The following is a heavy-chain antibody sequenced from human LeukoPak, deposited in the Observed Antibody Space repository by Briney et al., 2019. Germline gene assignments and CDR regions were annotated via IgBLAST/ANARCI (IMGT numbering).Heavy chain of an antibody. CDR2: VKSNGREK. V-gene: IGHV3-7*01. CDR3: AKGTVGATF. D-gene: IGHD1-26*01. J-gene: IGHJ4*02. CDR1: GFSFSSYW. Sequence: PGGSLRLSCAASGFSFSSYWLSWVRQAPGKGLEWVANVKSNGREKYYEDSVRGRFTISRDNAKNSLYLQMNSLRVEDTAMYYCAKGTVGATFGGQGTLVTVS.